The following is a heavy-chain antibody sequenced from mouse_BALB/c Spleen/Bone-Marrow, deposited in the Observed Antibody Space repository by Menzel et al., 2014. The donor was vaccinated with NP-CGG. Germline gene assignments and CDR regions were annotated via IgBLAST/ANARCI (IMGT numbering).Heavy chain of an antibody. CDR2: IRNKANGYTT. CDR1: GFTFTDYY. Sequence: EVKLVESGGGLVQPGGSLRLSCATSGFTFTDYYMNWVRQPPGKALEWLGFIRNKANGYTTEYSASVKGRFTISRDNSQSILYIQMNTLRAEDSATYYCARDRGGLLFDYWGQGTTLTVSS. CDR3: ARDRGGLLFDY. J-gene: IGHJ2*01. D-gene: IGHD1-1*01. V-gene: IGHV7-3*02.